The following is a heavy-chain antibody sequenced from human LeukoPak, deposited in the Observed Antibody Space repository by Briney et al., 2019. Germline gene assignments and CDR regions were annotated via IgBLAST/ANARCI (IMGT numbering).Heavy chain of an antibody. CDR2: IYYSGST. J-gene: IGHJ4*02. Sequence: VSLRLSCAASGFTFSTYWMGWVRQAPGKGLEWIGSIYYSGSTYYNPSLKSRVTISVDTSKNQFSLKLSSVTAADTAVYYYARDGHYGLMYYYDSSGYFDYWGQGTLVTVSS. CDR3: ARDGHYGLMYYYDSSGYFDY. CDR1: GFTFSTYW. V-gene: IGHV4-39*07. D-gene: IGHD3-22*01.